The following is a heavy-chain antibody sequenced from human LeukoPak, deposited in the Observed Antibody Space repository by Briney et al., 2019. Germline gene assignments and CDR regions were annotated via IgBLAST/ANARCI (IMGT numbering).Heavy chain of an antibody. D-gene: IGHD1-26*01. J-gene: IGHJ5*02. Sequence: GGSLRLSCAASGFTFSSYSMNWVRQAPGKGLEWVSYISSSSSTIYYADSVKGRFTISRDNAKNSLYLQMNSLRAEDTAVYYCARGSGSHGRDWFDPWGQGTLVTVSS. CDR2: ISSSSSTI. CDR3: ARGSGSHGRDWFDP. V-gene: IGHV3-48*04. CDR1: GFTFSSYS.